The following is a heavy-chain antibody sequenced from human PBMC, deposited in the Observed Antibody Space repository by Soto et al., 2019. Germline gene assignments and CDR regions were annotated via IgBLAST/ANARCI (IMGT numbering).Heavy chain of an antibody. D-gene: IGHD3-22*01. J-gene: IGHJ4*02. CDR3: ASATYYYDSSGPPYFDY. CDR2: IIPIFGTA. Sequence: QVQLVQSGAEVKKPGSSVKVSCKASGGTFSSYAISWVRQAPGQGLEWMGGIIPIFGTANYAQKFQGRVTITADEPTSTAYMELSSLRSEDTAVYYCASATYYYDSSGPPYFDYWGQGTLVTVSS. CDR1: GGTFSSYA. V-gene: IGHV1-69*12.